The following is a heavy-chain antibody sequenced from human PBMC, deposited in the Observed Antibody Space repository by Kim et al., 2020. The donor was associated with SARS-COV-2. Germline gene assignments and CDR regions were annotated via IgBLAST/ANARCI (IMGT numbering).Heavy chain of an antibody. Sequence: RGSLRLSCAASGFTFSSYSMNWVRQAPGKGLEWISSISSSSSYIYYADSVKGRFTISRDNARASLYLQMNSLRAEDTAVYYCARVLTSGWSYFDYWGQGTLVTVSS. CDR2: ISSSSSYI. V-gene: IGHV3-21*04. J-gene: IGHJ4*02. CDR1: GFTFSSYS. D-gene: IGHD6-19*01. CDR3: ARVLTSGWSYFDY.